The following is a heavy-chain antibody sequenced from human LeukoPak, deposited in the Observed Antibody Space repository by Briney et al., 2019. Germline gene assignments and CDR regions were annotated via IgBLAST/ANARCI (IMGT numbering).Heavy chain of an antibody. V-gene: IGHV4-61*02. CDR3: ARGAWFGDHNYNWFDP. J-gene: IGHJ5*02. D-gene: IGHD3-10*01. CDR2: IYTSGST. CDR1: GGSISSGSYY. Sequence: SETLSLTCTVSGGSISSGSYYWSWIRQPAGKGLEWIGRIYTSGSTNYNPSLKSRVTISVDTSKNQFSLKLSSVTAADTAVYYCARGAWFGDHNYNWFDPWGQGTLVTVSS.